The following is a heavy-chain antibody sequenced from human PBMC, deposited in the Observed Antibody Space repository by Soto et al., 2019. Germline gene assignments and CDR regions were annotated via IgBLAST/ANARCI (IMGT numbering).Heavy chain of an antibody. V-gene: IGHV1-69*02. CDR3: PTADIVLVPAAPPQSGRHV. Sequence: QVQLVQSGAEVKKPGSSVKVSCKASGGTFSSYTISWVRQAPGQGLEWMGRIIPILGIANYAQKFQGRVTINGDTSTSRAYMELSGLLSEDTAVYCSPTADIVLVPAAPPQSGRHVWVQAITVAVPS. J-gene: IGHJ6*02. CDR1: GGTFSSYT. CDR2: IIPILGIA. D-gene: IGHD2-2*01.